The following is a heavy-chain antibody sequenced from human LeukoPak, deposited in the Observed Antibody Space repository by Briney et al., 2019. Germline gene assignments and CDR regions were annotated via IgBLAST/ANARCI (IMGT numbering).Heavy chain of an antibody. CDR3: ARAPSWSGYPRRPYYFDY. CDR1: GGSFSGYY. V-gene: IGHV4-34*01. J-gene: IGHJ4*02. Sequence: SETLSFTCAVYGGSFSGYYWSWIRQPPGKGLEWIGEINHSGSTNYNPSLKSRVTISVDTSKNQFSLKLSSVTAADTAVYYCARAPSWSGYPRRPYYFDYWGQGTLVTVSS. D-gene: IGHD3-3*01. CDR2: INHSGST.